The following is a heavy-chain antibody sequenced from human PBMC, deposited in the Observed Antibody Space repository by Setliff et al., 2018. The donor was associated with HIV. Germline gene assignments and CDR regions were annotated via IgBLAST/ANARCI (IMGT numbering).Heavy chain of an antibody. V-gene: IGHV1-69-2*01. D-gene: IGHD5-18*01. J-gene: IGHJ4*02. CDR2: VDPENHQT. Sequence: ASVKVSCKASGNTFTDYFVHWARQAPGKGLEWMGRVDPENHQTLYAEKLQGRVTITADTSTDTAYVELSSLGSEDTAVYYCAIGYSHGPNYWGQGTLVTVSS. CDR3: AIGYSHGPNY. CDR1: GNTFTDYF.